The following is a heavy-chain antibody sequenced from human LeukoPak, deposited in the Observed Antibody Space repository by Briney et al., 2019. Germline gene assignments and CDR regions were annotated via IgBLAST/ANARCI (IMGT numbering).Heavy chain of an antibody. CDR1: GFTFSSYG. V-gene: IGHV3-30*18. CDR2: ISYDGTIR. Sequence: GGSLSLSCAASGFTFSSYGMHWVRQAPGKGLEWVAVISYDGTIRNYADSVKGRFTISRDNSKNTLYLQMNSLTAEDTALYYCAKGGCSSTTCYLANPWGQGTLVTVSS. CDR3: AKGGCSSTTCYLANP. D-gene: IGHD2-2*01. J-gene: IGHJ5*02.